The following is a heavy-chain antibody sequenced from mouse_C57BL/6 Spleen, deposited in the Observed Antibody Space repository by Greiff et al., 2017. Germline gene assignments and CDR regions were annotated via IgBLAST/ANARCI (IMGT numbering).Heavy chain of an antibody. CDR3: ARFPLYYYGSRYAMDY. V-gene: IGHV14-3*01. CDR1: GFNIKNTY. CDR2: IDPANGNT. D-gene: IGHD1-1*01. Sequence: VHVKQSVAELVRPGASVKLSCTASGFNIKNTYMHWVKQRPEQGLEWIGRIDPANGNTKYAPKFQGKATITADTSSNTAYLQLSSLTSEDTAIYYCARFPLYYYGSRYAMDYWGQGTSGTVSS. J-gene: IGHJ4*01.